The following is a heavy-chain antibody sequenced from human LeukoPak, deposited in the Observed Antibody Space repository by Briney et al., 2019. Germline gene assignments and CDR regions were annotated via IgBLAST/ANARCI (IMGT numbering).Heavy chain of an antibody. J-gene: IGHJ3*02. CDR3: ASGLGVELNDAFDI. V-gene: IGHV1-69*04. Sequence: SVKVSCKASGGTFSSYAISWVRQAPGQGLEWMGRIIPILGIANYAQKFQGRVTITADKSTSTAYMELSSLRSEDTAVYYCASGLGVELNDAFDIWGQGTMVTVSS. D-gene: IGHD1-7*01. CDR2: IIPILGIA. CDR1: GGTFSSYA.